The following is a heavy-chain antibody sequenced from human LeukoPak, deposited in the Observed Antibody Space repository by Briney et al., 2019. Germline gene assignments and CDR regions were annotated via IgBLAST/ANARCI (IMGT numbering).Heavy chain of an antibody. CDR1: GFTFDDYA. J-gene: IGHJ4*02. V-gene: IGHV3-9*01. CDR3: AKSGSLDYYDSSQGAYFDY. D-gene: IGHD3-22*01. Sequence: PGGSLRLSCAASGFTFDDYAMHWVRQAPGKGLEWVSGISWNSGSIGYADSVKGRFTISRDNAKNSLYLQMNSLRAEDTALYYCAKSGSLDYYDSSQGAYFDYWGQGTLVTVSS. CDR2: ISWNSGSI.